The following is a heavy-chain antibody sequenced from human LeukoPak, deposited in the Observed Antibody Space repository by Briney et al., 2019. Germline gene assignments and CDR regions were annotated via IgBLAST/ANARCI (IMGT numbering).Heavy chain of an antibody. J-gene: IGHJ5*02. D-gene: IGHD5-12*01. CDR1: GFTFSSYA. Sequence: GGSLRLSCAASGFTFSSYAMSWVRQAPGKGLEWVSAISGSGGSTYYADSVKGRFTISRDNSKNTLYLQINSLRAEDTAVYYCAKDRVATILRWFDPWGQGTLVTVSS. CDR2: ISGSGGST. V-gene: IGHV3-23*01. CDR3: AKDRVATILRWFDP.